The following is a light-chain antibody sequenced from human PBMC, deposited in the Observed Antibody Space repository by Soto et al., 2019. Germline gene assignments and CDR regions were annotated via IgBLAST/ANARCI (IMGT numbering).Light chain of an antibody. V-gene: IGKV3-11*01. J-gene: IGKJ5*01. CDR3: QQRSNWPPGVT. CDR2: DAS. Sequence: EIVMTQSPATLSVSPGERSTLSCMAIQTIGRNLAWYQQKPGQAPRLLIYDASNRATGIPARFSGSGSGTDFTLTISSLEPEDFAVYYCQQRSNWPPGVTVGQGTRLEIK. CDR1: QTIGRN.